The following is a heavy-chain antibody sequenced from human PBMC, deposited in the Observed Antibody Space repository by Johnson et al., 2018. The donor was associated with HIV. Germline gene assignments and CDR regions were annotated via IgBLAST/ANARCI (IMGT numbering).Heavy chain of an antibody. CDR3: TTDSRYSDSSGYYYWLGRGAFDI. CDR1: GFTFRNYG. D-gene: IGHD3-22*01. J-gene: IGHJ3*02. Sequence: QVQLVESGGGVVQPGGSLRLSCAASGFTFRNYGMHWVRQAPGKGLEWVAYIRSDGTNEYFADSAKGRFTISMDAAKNSLYLQMNSLRAEDTTLYYCTTDSRYSDSSGYYYWLGRGAFDIWGQGTMVTVSS. V-gene: IGHV3-30*02. CDR2: IRSDGTNE.